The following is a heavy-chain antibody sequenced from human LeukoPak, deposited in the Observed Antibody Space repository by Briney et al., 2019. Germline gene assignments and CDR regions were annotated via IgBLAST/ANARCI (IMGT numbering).Heavy chain of an antibody. CDR2: INAGNGNT. CDR3: AADGDYYDSSGYYGH. D-gene: IGHD3-22*01. Sequence: ASVKVSCKASGYTFTSYAMHWVRQAPGQRLEWMGWINAGNGNTKYSQKFQGRVTITRDTSASTAYMELSSLRSEDTAVYYCAADGDYYDSSGYYGHWGQGTLVTVSS. J-gene: IGHJ4*02. CDR1: GYTFTSYA. V-gene: IGHV1-3*01.